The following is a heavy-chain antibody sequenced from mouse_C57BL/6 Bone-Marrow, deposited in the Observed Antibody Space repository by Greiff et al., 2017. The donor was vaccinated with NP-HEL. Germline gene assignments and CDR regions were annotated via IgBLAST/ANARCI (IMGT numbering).Heavy chain of an antibody. CDR3: SSIYYGIYLDY. D-gene: IGHD2-1*01. Sequence: QVQLQQPGAELVRPGSSVKLSCKASGYTFTSYWMDWVKQRPGQGLEWIGNIYPSDSETHYNQKFKDKATLTVDKSSSTAYMQLSSLTSEDSAVYDYSSIYYGIYLDYWGQGTTLTVSA. V-gene: IGHV1-61*01. J-gene: IGHJ2*01. CDR2: IYPSDSET. CDR1: GYTFTSYW.